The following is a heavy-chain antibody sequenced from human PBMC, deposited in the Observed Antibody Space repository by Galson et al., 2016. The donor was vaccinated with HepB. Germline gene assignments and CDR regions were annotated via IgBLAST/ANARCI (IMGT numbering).Heavy chain of an antibody. CDR3: TAGGAGDYHYYAMDV. CDR1: GGTFRNYA. CDR2: IIPIFGTT. Sequence: SVKVSCKASGGTFRNYAFSWVRQAPGQGLEWMGGIIPIFGTTNYAQKLQGRVTITADGSTTTAYMELSGLRSGDTAVYYCTAGGAGDYHYYAMDVWGQGTTVTVSS. D-gene: IGHD3-16*01. V-gene: IGHV1-69*13. J-gene: IGHJ6*02.